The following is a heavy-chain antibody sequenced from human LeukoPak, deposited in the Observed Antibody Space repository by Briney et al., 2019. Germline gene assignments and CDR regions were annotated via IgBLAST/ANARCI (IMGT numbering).Heavy chain of an antibody. J-gene: IGHJ4*02. V-gene: IGHV4-38-2*02. D-gene: IGHD2-8*01. CDR1: GYSISSGYY. Sequence: SETLSLTCTVSGYSISSGYYWGWIRQPPGKGLEWIGSIYHSGSTYYNPSLKSRVTISVDTSKNQFSLKLSSVTAADTAVYYCARGDRGYCTNGVCYGGPGLDYWGQGTLVTVSS. CDR3: ARGDRGYCTNGVCYGGPGLDY. CDR2: IYHSGST.